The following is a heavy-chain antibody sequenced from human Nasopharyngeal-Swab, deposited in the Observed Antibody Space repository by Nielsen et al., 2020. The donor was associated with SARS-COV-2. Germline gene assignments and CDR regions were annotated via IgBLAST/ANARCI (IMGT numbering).Heavy chain of an antibody. V-gene: IGHV1-46*01. D-gene: IGHD6-19*01. CDR3: ARITVAAADY. Sequence: WVRQAPGQGLEWMGIINPSGGSTSYAQKFQGRVTMTRDTSTSTVYMELSSLRSEDTPVYYCARITVAAADYWGQGTLVTVSS. CDR2: INPSGGST. J-gene: IGHJ4*02.